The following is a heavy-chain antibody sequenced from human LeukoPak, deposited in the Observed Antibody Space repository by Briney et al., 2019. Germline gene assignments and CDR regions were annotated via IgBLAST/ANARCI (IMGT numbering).Heavy chain of an antibody. D-gene: IGHD3-22*01. CDR3: ARDDDSSGYGWFDP. CDR2: ISAYNGNT. J-gene: IGHJ5*02. Sequence: GASVKVSCKASGYTFTSYGISWVRQAPGQGLEWMGWISAYNGNTNYAQKLQGRVTMTTDTSTSTAYMELRSLRSDDTAVYYCARDDDSSGYGWFDPWGQGTLVTVSS. CDR1: GYTFTSYG. V-gene: IGHV1-18*01.